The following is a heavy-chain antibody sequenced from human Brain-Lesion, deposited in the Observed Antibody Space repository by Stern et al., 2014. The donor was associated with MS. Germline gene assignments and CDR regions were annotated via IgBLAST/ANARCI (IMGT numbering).Heavy chain of an antibody. CDR2: ISWNSGTI. CDR1: GFTFDDYA. D-gene: IGHD1-14*01. Sequence: EVQLVESGGDLVQPGRSLRLSCAAFGFTFDDYAMHLVRQPPGKGLGRVAGISWNSGTIGYADPVKGRLTPSWNKSYRSVYLQMSSLRPEDTALYYCARDITGSSAYFAYWGQGTLVTVSS. V-gene: IGHV3-9*01. CDR3: ARDITGSSAYFAY. J-gene: IGHJ4*02.